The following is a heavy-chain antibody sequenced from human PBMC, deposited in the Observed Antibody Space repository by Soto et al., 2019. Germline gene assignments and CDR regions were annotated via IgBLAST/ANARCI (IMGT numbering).Heavy chain of an antibody. D-gene: IGHD3-3*01. CDR3: AKDVLRFLEWLAFYGMDV. V-gene: IGHV3-30*18. CDR1: GFTFSSYG. Sequence: QVQLVESGGGVVQPGRSLRLSCAASGFTFSSYGMHWVRQAPGKGLEWVAVISYDGSNKYYADSVKGGFTISRDNSKKTLYLQMNSLRAEDTAVYYCAKDVLRFLEWLAFYGMDVWGQGTTVTVSS. J-gene: IGHJ6*02. CDR2: ISYDGSNK.